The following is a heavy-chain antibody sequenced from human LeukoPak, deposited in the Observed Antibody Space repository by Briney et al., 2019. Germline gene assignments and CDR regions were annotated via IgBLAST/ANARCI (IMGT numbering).Heavy chain of an antibody. CDR2: INQSGAI. J-gene: IGHJ5*02. CDR3: AREAFTLVGVVITNLATWFDP. V-gene: IGHV4-34*01. CDR1: GGSFSTNS. D-gene: IGHD3-3*01. Sequence: SETLSLTCAVYGGSFSTNSWSWIRQPPGKGLEWIGEINQSGAINYNASLKSRITISVDTSKNQFSLKVKSVTAADAGVYYCAREAFTLVGVVITNLATWFDPWGQGTLVTVSS.